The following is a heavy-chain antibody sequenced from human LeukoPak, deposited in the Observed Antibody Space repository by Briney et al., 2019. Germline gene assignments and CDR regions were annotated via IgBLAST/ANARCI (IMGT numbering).Heavy chain of an antibody. D-gene: IGHD3-22*01. Sequence: GGSLRLSCAASGFSISNYWMNWVRQAPGKGLEWVANIKQDGRDKYYVYSVKGRFTISRDNAKNSLYLQTNSVRAEDTALYYCVREPTYYYDSSGYSFGPLWGQGTLVTVSS. CDR1: GFSISNYW. CDR2: IKQDGRDK. CDR3: VREPTYYYDSSGYSFGPL. J-gene: IGHJ4*02. V-gene: IGHV3-7*01.